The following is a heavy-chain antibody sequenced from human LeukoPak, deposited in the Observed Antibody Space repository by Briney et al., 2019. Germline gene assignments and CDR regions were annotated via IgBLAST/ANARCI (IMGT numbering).Heavy chain of an antibody. J-gene: IGHJ5*02. V-gene: IGHV4-61*02. CDR1: GGSISSGSFY. Sequence: PSETLSLTCTVSGGSISSGSFYWSWIRQPAGKGLEWIGRIYTSESTNYNPSLKSRVTISADTSKNHFSLKLSSVTAADTAVYYCARSPPNRHYGSGSYRRRVNWFDPWGQGTLVTVSS. CDR3: ARSPPNRHYGSGSYRRRVNWFDP. CDR2: IYTSEST. D-gene: IGHD3-10*01.